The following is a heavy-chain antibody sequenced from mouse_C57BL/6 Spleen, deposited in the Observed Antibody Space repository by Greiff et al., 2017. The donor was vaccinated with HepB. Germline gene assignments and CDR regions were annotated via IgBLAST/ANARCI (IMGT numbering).Heavy chain of an antibody. CDR1: GFTFSSYA. CDR2: ISDGGSYT. V-gene: IGHV5-4*01. CDR3: AREKGGITTGNYFDY. D-gene: IGHD1-1*01. J-gene: IGHJ2*01. Sequence: EVKLVESGGGLVKPGGSLKLSCAASGFTFSSYAMSWVRQTPEKRLEWVATISDGGSYTYYPDNVKGRFTISRDNAKNNLYLQMSHLKSEDTAMYYCAREKGGITTGNYFDYWGQGTTLTVSS.